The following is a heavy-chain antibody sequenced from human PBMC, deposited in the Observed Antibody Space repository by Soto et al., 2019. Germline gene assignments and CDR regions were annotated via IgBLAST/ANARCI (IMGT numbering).Heavy chain of an antibody. CDR1: GGTFSSYT. CDR2: IIPILGIA. Sequence: QVQLVQSGAEVKKPGSSVKVSCKASGGTFSSYTISWVRQAPGQGLEWMGRIIPILGIANYAPKFQGRVTITADKSTSTAYMELSSLRSEDTAVYYCAGCSSTSCYRYYYGMDVWGQGTTVTVSS. V-gene: IGHV1-69*02. CDR3: AGCSSTSCYRYYYGMDV. D-gene: IGHD2-2*01. J-gene: IGHJ6*02.